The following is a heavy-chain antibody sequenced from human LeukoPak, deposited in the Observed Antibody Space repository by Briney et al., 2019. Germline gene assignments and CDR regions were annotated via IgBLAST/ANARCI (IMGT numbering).Heavy chain of an antibody. V-gene: IGHV3-74*01. CDR1: GFSFSAYW. CDR2: INSDGSST. J-gene: IGHJ4*02. D-gene: IGHD1-26*01. CDR3: AKDLWSIVGAGWGEFCDY. Sequence: GGSLRLSCAASGFSFSAYWMHWVRQAPGKGLVWVSHINSDGSSTRYADSVKGRFTISRDNAKNTLYLQVNSLRAEDTAVYYCAKDLWSIVGAGWGEFCDYWGQGTLVTASS.